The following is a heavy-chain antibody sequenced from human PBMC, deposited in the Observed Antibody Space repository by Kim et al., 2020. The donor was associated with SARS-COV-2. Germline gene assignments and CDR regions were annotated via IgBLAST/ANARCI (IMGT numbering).Heavy chain of an antibody. Sequence: GGSLRLSCAASGFTFSNYAMSWVRQAPGKGLEWVSAVKGGGTDTYYADSVRGRFTISRDNSKNTLYLQMNSLRAEDTAVYYCAKRSEVSNPFWYFDLWGRGTLVTVSS. CDR1: GFTFSNYA. CDR2: VKGGGTDT. J-gene: IGHJ2*01. D-gene: IGHD2-8*01. CDR3: AKRSEVSNPFWYFDL. V-gene: IGHV3-23*01.